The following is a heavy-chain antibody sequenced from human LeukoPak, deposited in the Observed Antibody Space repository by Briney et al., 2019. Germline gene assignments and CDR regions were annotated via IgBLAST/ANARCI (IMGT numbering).Heavy chain of an antibody. CDR1: GYTFTSYD. CDR2: MNPNSGNT. V-gene: IGHV1-8*01. J-gene: IGHJ5*02. CDR3: ARLRRGDYDILTGSPPNNWFDP. D-gene: IGHD3-9*01. Sequence: ASVKVSCKASGYTFTSYDINWVRQATGQGLEWMGWMNPNSGNTGYAQTFQGRVTMTRNTSISTAYMELSSLRSEDTAVYYCARLRRGDYDILTGSPPNNWFDPWGQGTLVTVSS.